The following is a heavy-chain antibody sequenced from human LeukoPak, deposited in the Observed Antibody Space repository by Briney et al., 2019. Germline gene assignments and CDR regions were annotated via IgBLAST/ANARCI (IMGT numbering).Heavy chain of an antibody. CDR3: ARVGADSGSYTGSGAFDI. Sequence: GGSLRLSCTVSGFIVSINSMSWVRQAPGKGLEWVSFIYSGGNTHYSDSVKGRFTISRDNAKNTLYLQMNSLRAEDTAVYYCARVGADSGSYTGSGAFDIWGQGTMVTVSS. V-gene: IGHV3-66*01. J-gene: IGHJ3*02. CDR1: GFIVSINS. CDR2: IYSGGNT. D-gene: IGHD1-26*01.